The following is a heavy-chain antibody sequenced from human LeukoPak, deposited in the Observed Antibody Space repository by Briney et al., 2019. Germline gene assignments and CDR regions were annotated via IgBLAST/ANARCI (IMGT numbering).Heavy chain of an antibody. D-gene: IGHD2-2*01. V-gene: IGHV1-69*05. Sequence: SVKVSCKASGGTFSSYAISWVRQAPGQGLEWMGGIIPIFGTANYAQKFQGRVTITTDESTSTAYMELSSLRSEDTAVYYCARVGYCSSTSCPSWFDPWGQGTLVTVSS. CDR1: GGTFSSYA. CDR2: IIPIFGTA. J-gene: IGHJ5*02. CDR3: ARVGYCSSTSCPSWFDP.